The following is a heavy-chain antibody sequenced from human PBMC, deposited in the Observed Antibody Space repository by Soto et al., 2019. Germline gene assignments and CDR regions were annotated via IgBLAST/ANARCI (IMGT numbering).Heavy chain of an antibody. J-gene: IGHJ3*02. CDR2: ISYDGSNK. CDR3: AKVPTGDDAFDI. D-gene: IGHD3-16*01. V-gene: IGHV3-30*18. CDR1: GFTFSSYG. Sequence: QPGGSLRLSCAASGFTFSSYGMHWVRQAPGKGLEWVAVISYDGSNKYYADSVKGRFTISRDNSKNTLYLQMNSLRAEDTAVYYCAKVPTGDDAFDIWGQGTMVTVSS.